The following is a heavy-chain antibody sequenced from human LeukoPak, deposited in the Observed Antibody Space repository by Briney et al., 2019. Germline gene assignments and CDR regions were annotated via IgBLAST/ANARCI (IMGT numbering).Heavy chain of an antibody. D-gene: IGHD3-22*01. CDR1: GFTFDDYA. Sequence: GGSLRLSCAASGFTFDDYAMHWVRQAPGKGLEWVSGISWNSGSIGYADSVKGRFTLSRDNAKNSLFLQMNSLRVEDTAVYYCAREGIGSSGYLFDYWGQGTLVTVSS. CDR2: ISWNSGSI. V-gene: IGHV3-9*01. J-gene: IGHJ4*02. CDR3: AREGIGSSGYLFDY.